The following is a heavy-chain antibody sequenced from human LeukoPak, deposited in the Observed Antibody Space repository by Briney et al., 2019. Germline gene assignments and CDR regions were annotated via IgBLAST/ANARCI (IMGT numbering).Heavy chain of an antibody. Sequence: GTSVKVSCKPSGFTFSTSAVQWVRQARGQRLEWIGWIIVGSGATNYAQSLQGRFTITRDMSTNTAYMELRSLRSDDTAVYYCARDGFEQVVVPAAGVDAFDIWGQGTMVTVSS. J-gene: IGHJ3*02. CDR1: GFTFSTSA. V-gene: IGHV1-58*01. D-gene: IGHD2-2*01. CDR3: ARDGFEQVVVPAAGVDAFDI. CDR2: IIVGSGAT.